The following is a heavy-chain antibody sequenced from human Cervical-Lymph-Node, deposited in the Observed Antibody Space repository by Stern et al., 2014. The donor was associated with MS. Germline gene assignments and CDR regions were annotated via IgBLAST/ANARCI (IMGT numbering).Heavy chain of an antibody. CDR1: GGSISNYY. CDR3: ARGATQAFDP. J-gene: IGHJ5*02. Sequence: QLQLQESGQGLVKPSETLALTCTVSGGSISNYYWSWIRQTPGKGLYLLGYMYSSWSTTSIPSLKSGVTIPVGTSKNQFSLKLSSVTASDTAVYYCARGATQAFDPWGQGTLVTVSS. V-gene: IGHV4-59*01. CDR2: MYSSWST.